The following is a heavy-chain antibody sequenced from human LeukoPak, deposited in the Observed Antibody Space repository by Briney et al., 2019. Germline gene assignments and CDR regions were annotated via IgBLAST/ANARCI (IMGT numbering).Heavy chain of an antibody. Sequence: GGSLRLSCAASGFTFSNAWMSWVRQAPGKGLEWVANIKQDGSEKYYVDSVKGRFTISRDNAKNSLYLQMNSLRAEDTAVYYCARDGPLPFDAFDIWGQGTMVTVSS. V-gene: IGHV3-7*01. J-gene: IGHJ3*02. CDR3: ARDGPLPFDAFDI. CDR2: IKQDGSEK. CDR1: GFTFSNAW.